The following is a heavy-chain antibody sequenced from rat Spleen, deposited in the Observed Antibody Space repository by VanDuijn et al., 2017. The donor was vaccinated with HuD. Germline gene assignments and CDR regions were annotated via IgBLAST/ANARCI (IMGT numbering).Heavy chain of an antibody. CDR1: GFIFSDYY. J-gene: IGHJ2*01. CDR3: ARQRGRTYFFDS. Sequence: EVQLVESDGGVVQPGRSLKLSCAASGFIFSDYYMAWVRQAPTGGLEWVATNSYDGNNAYYRDSLKGRFSISRDNAKTTLYLQMDSLRSEDTATYYCARQRGRTYFFDSWGQGVMVTVSS. CDR2: NSYDGNNA. V-gene: IGHV5-7*01. D-gene: IGHD1-11*01.